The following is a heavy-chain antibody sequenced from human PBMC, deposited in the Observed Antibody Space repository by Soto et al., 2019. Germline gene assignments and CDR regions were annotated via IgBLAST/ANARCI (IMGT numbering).Heavy chain of an antibody. CDR3: ARDRAYSSSWYYYYYMDV. D-gene: IGHD6-13*01. Sequence: GGSLRLSCAASGFTVSSNYMSWVRQAPGKGLEWVSVIYSGGSTYYADSVKGRFTISRDNSKNTLDLQMNSLRAEDTAVYYCARDRAYSSSWYYYYYMDVWGKGTTVTVSS. CDR2: IYSGGST. CDR1: GFTVSSNY. V-gene: IGHV3-66*01. J-gene: IGHJ6*03.